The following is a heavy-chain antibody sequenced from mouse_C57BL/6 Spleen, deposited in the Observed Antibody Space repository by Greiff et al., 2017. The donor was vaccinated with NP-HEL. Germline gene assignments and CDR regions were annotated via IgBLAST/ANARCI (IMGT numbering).Heavy chain of an antibody. CDR3: AREEDYGNYCYAMDY. D-gene: IGHD2-1*01. Sequence: QVQLQQSGTELVKPGASVKLSCKASGYTFTSYWMHWVKQRPGQGLEWIGNINPSNGGTNYNEKFKGRATLTVDNSSSTAYMQLSSLTSEDAAVYCCAREEDYGNYCYAMDYWGQGTSVTVSS. V-gene: IGHV1-53*01. CDR1: GYTFTSYW. J-gene: IGHJ4*01. CDR2: INPSNGGT.